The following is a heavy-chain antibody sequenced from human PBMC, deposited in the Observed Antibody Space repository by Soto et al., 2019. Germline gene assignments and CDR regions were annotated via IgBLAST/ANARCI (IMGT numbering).Heavy chain of an antibody. CDR3: AKAHGRLEHYFDS. J-gene: IGHJ4*02. V-gene: IGHV3-9*01. Sequence: EVQLVESGGGLVQPGRSLRLSCAASGFTFDDYAMHWVRQAPGKGLEWVSGISWNSGSIGYVASVKGRFTISRHNAKNSLYLQMNRLRAEATALYYGAKAHGRLEHYFDSWGQGTLVTVSS. CDR2: ISWNSGSI. CDR1: GFTFDDYA. D-gene: IGHD1-1*01.